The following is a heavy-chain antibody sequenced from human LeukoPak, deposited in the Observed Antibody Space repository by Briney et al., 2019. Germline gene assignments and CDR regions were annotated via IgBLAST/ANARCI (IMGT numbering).Heavy chain of an antibody. J-gene: IGHJ4*02. CDR3: AKEGIKFGGVYDY. V-gene: IGHV3-23*01. D-gene: IGHD3-16*01. CDR1: GFTLSSYP. Sequence: GGSLRLSCAASGFTLSSYPMSCLRHAPAKAREWVSAMTGRGGSTYYADPVEGRLTISRDNSKHTLYLQMNSLSAEDTAFYYCAKEGIKFGGVYDYWGQGTLVTVSS. CDR2: MTGRGGST.